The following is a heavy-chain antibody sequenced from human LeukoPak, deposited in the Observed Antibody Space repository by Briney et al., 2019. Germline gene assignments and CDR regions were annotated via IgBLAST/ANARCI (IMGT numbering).Heavy chain of an antibody. Sequence: ASVKVSCKASGGTFSSYAISWVRQAPGQGLEWMGGIIPIFGTANYAQKFQGRVTITADKSTSTAYMELSSLRSEDTAVYYCARAAIPLYYFDYWGQGTLVTVSS. CDR3: ARAAIPLYYFDY. CDR1: GGTFSSYA. D-gene: IGHD2-21*01. V-gene: IGHV1-69*06. J-gene: IGHJ4*02. CDR2: IIPIFGTA.